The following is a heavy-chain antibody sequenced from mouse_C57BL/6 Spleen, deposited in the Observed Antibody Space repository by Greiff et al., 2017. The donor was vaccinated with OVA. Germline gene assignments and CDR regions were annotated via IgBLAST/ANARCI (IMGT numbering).Heavy chain of an antibody. J-gene: IGHJ2*01. Sequence: EVQVVESGGGLVKPGGSLKLSCAASGFTFIDYGMHWFRQAPEKGLEWVAYISSGSSTIYYADTVKGRFTISRDNAKNTLFWQMTSLRSEDTAMYYYASNYGSSASYYLDYWGQGTTLTVSS. D-gene: IGHD1-1*01. V-gene: IGHV5-17*01. CDR3: ASNYGSSASYYLDY. CDR2: ISSGSSTI. CDR1: GFTFIDYG.